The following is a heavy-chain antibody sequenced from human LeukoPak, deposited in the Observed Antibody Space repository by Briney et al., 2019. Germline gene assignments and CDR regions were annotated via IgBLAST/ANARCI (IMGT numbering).Heavy chain of an antibody. CDR1: GFTFSSYG. D-gene: IGHD2-15*01. CDR2: IWYDGSNK. V-gene: IGHV3-33*01. Sequence: GRSLRLSCAASGFTFSSYGMHWVRQAPGKGLEWVAVIWYDGSNKYYADSVKGRFTISRDNSKNTLYLQMNSLRAKDTAVYYCARGYCSGGSCNYYYGMDVWGQGTTVTVSS. J-gene: IGHJ6*02. CDR3: ARGYCSGGSCNYYYGMDV.